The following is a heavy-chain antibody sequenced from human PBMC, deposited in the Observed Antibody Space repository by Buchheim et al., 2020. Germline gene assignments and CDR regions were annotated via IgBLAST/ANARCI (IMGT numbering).Heavy chain of an antibody. CDR2: IVPFSDPA. V-gene: IGHV1-69*01. Sequence: QVQLVQSGAEVKKPGSSVKVSCKASGGTFSSYAISWVRQAPGQGLEWMGGIVPFSDPANYAENFQDRLTITADESTGTVYMELSSLRSEDTAVYFCARGAVVSINYYYYGMDVWGQGT. CDR3: ARGAVVSINYYYYGMDV. D-gene: IGHD4-23*01. CDR1: GGTFSSYA. J-gene: IGHJ6*02.